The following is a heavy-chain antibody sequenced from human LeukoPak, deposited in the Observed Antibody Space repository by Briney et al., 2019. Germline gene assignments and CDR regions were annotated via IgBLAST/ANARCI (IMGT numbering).Heavy chain of an antibody. CDR1: GGSFSGYY. J-gene: IGHJ4*02. CDR3: ARDRASAGGFDY. V-gene: IGHV4-59*01. D-gene: IGHD2-15*01. CDR2: IYYSVTT. Sequence: SETLSLTCAVYGGSFSGYYWNWIRQPPGKGLEWIGYIYYSVTTNYNPSLQSRVTISVATSKNQFSLKLSSVTAADTALYYCARDRASAGGFDYWGQGTLVTVSS.